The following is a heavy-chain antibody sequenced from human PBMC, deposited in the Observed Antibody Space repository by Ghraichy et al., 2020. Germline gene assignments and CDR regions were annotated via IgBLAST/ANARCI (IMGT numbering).Heavy chain of an antibody. V-gene: IGHV3-48*02. Sequence: GESLRLSCAASGFTFSSYSMNWVRQAPGKGLEWVSYISSSSSAIYYADSVKGRFTISRDNAKNSLYLQMSSLRDEDTAVYYCARGVNINSSGRFDPWGQGTLVTVAS. CDR3: ARGVNINSSGRFDP. CDR1: GFTFSSYS. D-gene: IGHD6-6*01. CDR2: ISSSSSAI. J-gene: IGHJ5*02.